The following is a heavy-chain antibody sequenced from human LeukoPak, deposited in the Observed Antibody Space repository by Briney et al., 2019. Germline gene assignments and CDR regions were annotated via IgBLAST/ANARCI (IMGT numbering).Heavy chain of an antibody. CDR3: ARDSPDIYSSSWYTDRSIWYYGMGV. CDR2: IYYSGST. Sequence: SETLSLTCTVSGGSISSYYWSWIRQPPGKGLEWIGYIYYSGSTNYNPSLKSRVTISVDTSKNQFSLKLSSVTAADTAVYYCARDSPDIYSSSWYTDRSIWYYGMGVWGQGTTVTVSS. D-gene: IGHD6-13*01. V-gene: IGHV4-59*01. CDR1: GGSISSYY. J-gene: IGHJ6*02.